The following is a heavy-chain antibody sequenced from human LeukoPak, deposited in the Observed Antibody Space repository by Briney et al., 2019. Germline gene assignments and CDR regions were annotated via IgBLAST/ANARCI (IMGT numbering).Heavy chain of an antibody. CDR2: MSDSGGST. CDR3: AKRGVVIRVILVGFHKEAYYFDS. D-gene: IGHD3-22*01. V-gene: IGHV3-23*01. Sequence: GGSLRLSCAVSGLTLSNYGMIWVRQAPGKGPEWVAGMSDSGGSTNYADSVKGRFTISRDNPKNTLYLQMNSLRAEDTAVYFCAKRGVVIRVILVGFHKEAYYFDSWGQGALVTVSS. J-gene: IGHJ4*02. CDR1: GLTLSNYG.